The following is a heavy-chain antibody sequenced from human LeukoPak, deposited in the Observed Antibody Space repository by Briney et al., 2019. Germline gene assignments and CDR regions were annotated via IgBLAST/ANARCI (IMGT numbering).Heavy chain of an antibody. CDR1: GFTFSSYW. D-gene: IGHD2-2*01. V-gene: IGHV3-7*01. CDR3: ARGSKDIVVVPAAMYAFDI. CDR2: MKQDGSEK. Sequence: GGSLRLSCAASGFTFSSYWMSWVRQAPGKGLEWVANMKQDGSEKYYVDSVKGRFTISRDNAKNSLYLQMNSLRAEDTAVYYCARGSKDIVVVPAAMYAFDIWGQGTMVTVSS. J-gene: IGHJ3*02.